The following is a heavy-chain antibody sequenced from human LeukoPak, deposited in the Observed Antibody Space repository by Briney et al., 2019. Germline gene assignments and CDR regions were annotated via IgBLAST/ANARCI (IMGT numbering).Heavy chain of an antibody. V-gene: IGHV4-59*01. CDR1: GGSISSYY. CDR2: IYYSGST. J-gene: IGHJ6*02. CDR3: ARDRKEEAVAGNRAYYYYGMDV. Sequence: SETLSLTCTVSGGSISSYYWSWIRQPPGKGLEWIGYIYYSGSTNYNPSLKSRVTISVDTSKNLFSLKLSSVTAADTAVYYCARDRKEEAVAGNRAYYYYGMDVWAKGPRSPSP. D-gene: IGHD6-19*01.